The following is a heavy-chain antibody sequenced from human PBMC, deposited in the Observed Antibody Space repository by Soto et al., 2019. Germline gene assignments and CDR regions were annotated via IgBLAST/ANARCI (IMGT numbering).Heavy chain of an antibody. CDR1: GYSFRNYW. J-gene: IGHJ4*02. Sequence: PGEALKISCEGSGYSFRNYWIGWVRQVPGTGLEWVVIIYPGDSDTIYNPSFQGHVIISAYKYISTAYLQWSSLKASDTAIYYCARHDNTDYVSGGNFYGDXWGQGTNVTVSX. CDR2: IYPGDSDT. D-gene: IGHD2-15*01. V-gene: IGHV5-51*01. CDR3: ARHDNTDYVSGGNFYGDX.